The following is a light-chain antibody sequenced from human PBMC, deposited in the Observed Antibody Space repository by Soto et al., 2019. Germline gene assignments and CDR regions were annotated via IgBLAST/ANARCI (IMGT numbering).Light chain of an antibody. V-gene: IGKV3-11*01. CDR1: QSVSTY. Sequence: EIVLTQSPATLPLSPGERATLSCRASQSVSTYLAWYQQRPGQAPRLLIYDASYRATDIPPRFSGSGSGTDFTLTISSLGPEDFAVYYCQQRRSWPPTITFGQGTRLEIK. CDR2: DAS. CDR3: QQRRSWPPTIT. J-gene: IGKJ5*01.